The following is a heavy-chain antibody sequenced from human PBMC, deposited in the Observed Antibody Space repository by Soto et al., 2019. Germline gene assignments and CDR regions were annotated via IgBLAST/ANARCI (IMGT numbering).Heavy chain of an antibody. CDR2: ISANNGNT. D-gene: IGHD2-21*01. Sequence: GASVKVSCKASGYTFTSHGFSWVRQAPGQGLEWMGWISANNGNTNYAQKLQGRVTMTTDTSTSTAYMELRSLRSDDTAVYYCARNSSDLEFDYWGQGTLVTVSS. CDR3: ARNSSDLEFDY. CDR1: GYTFTSHG. J-gene: IGHJ4*02. V-gene: IGHV1-18*01.